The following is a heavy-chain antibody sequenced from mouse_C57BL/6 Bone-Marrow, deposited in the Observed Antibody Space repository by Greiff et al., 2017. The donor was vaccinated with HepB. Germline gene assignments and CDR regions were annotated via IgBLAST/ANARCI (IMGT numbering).Heavy chain of an antibody. CDR1: GYTFTDYY. D-gene: IGHD1-1*02. CDR2: INPYNGGT. J-gene: IGHJ2*01. CDR3: ARELRGQVRWDY. Sequence: VQLQQSGPVLVKPGASVKMSCKASGYTFTDYYMNWVKQSHGKSLEWIGVINPYNGGTSYNQKFKGKATLTVDKSSSTAYMELNSLTSEDSAVYYCARELRGQVRWDYWGKGTTLTVSS. V-gene: IGHV1-19*01.